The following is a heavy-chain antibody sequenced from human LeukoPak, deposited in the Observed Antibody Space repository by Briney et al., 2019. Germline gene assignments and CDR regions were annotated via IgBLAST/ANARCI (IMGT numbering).Heavy chain of an antibody. V-gene: IGHV4-34*01. Sequence: SATLSLTCAVYGGSFSGYNWSWIRQPPGKGLEWIGEINNSGSTNYNPSLKSRVTISVDTSKNQFSLKLSSVTAADTAVYYCARGNRSPYYYGSGSHYYFDYWGQGTLVAVAS. CDR2: INNSGST. J-gene: IGHJ4*02. CDR1: GGSFSGYN. D-gene: IGHD3-10*01. CDR3: ARGNRSPYYYGSGSHYYFDY.